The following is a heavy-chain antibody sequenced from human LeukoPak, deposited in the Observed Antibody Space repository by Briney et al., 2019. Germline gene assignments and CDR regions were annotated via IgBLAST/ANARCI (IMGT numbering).Heavy chain of an antibody. V-gene: IGHV3-66*01. J-gene: IGHJ4*02. CDR1: GFTVSSNY. D-gene: IGHD1-26*01. CDR3: ARDNSGSYLPPGSFDY. CDR2: IYSGGST. Sequence: GGSLRLSCAASGFTVSSNYMSWVRQAPGKGLEWVSVIYSGGSTYYADSVKGRFTISRDNSKNTLYLQMNSLRVEDTAVYYCARDNSGSYLPPGSFDYWGQGTLVTVSS.